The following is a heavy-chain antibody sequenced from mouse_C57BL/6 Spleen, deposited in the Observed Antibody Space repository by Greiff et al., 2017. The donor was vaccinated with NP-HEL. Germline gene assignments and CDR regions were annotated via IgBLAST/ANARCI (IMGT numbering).Heavy chain of an antibody. CDR2: INYDGSST. J-gene: IGHJ4*01. V-gene: IGHV5-16*01. Sequence: EVKLMESEGGLVQPGSSMKLSCTASGFTFSDYYMAWVRQVPEKGLEWVANINYDGSSTYYLDSLKSRFIISRDNAKNILYLQMSSLKSEDTATYYCAREGGTAPVDYWGQGTSVTVSS. D-gene: IGHD1-2*01. CDR1: GFTFSDYY. CDR3: AREGGTAPVDY.